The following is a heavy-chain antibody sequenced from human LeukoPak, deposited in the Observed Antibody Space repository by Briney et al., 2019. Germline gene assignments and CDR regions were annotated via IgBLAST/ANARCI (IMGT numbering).Heavy chain of an antibody. Sequence: GGSLRLSCAASGFTFSSYGMHWVRQAPGKGLEWVAVIWYDGSNKYYADSVKGRLTISRDNSKNTLYLQMNSLRAEDTAVYYCARDSGYSSGWSSDAFDIWGQGTMVTVSS. D-gene: IGHD6-19*01. CDR3: ARDSGYSSGWSSDAFDI. V-gene: IGHV3-33*01. J-gene: IGHJ3*02. CDR2: IWYDGSNK. CDR1: GFTFSSYG.